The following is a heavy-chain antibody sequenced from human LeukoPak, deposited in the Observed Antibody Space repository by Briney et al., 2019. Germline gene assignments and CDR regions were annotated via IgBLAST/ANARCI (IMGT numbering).Heavy chain of an antibody. Sequence: ASVKVSCKASGYTFTSYYMHWVRQAPGQGLEWMGIINPSGGSTSYAQKFQGRVTMTRDTSTSTVYMELSSLRSEDTAVYYCARGLYYYGSGSYRPYSFDHWGQGTLVTVSS. V-gene: IGHV1-46*01. D-gene: IGHD3-10*01. CDR3: ARGLYYYGSGSYRPYSFDH. CDR1: GYTFTSYY. CDR2: INPSGGST. J-gene: IGHJ4*02.